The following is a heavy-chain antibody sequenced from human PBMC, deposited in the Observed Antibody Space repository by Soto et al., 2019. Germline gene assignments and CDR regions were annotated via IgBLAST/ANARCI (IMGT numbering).Heavy chain of an antibody. V-gene: IGHV6-1*01. CDR1: GDSVSSNSAA. CDR3: AGTTSHQWYYMDV. D-gene: IGHD1-7*01. Sequence: PSQTLSLTCAISGDSVSSNSAAWNWIRLSPSRGLEWLARTYHRSRWYNDYAVSVRSRITVNPDTSKNQFSLQLTSVTPEDTAVYYCAGTTSHQWYYMDVWGKGTTVTVS. J-gene: IGHJ6*03. CDR2: TYHRSRWYN.